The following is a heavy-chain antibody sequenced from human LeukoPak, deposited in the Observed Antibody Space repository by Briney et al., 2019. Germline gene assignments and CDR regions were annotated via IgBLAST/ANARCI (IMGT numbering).Heavy chain of an antibody. CDR1: GFTCSDAW. J-gene: IGHJ4*02. CDR2: IKSKADGGTM. Sequence: GGSLRLSCAASGFTCSDAWMNWVRQAPGKGLEWGGRIKSKADGGTMDYAAPVKGRFTISRDDSKNTVYMQMNSLKTEDTAVYYCSYYYDSSGYVDYWGQGTLVTVSS. D-gene: IGHD3-22*01. CDR3: SYYYDSSGYVDY. V-gene: IGHV3-15*01.